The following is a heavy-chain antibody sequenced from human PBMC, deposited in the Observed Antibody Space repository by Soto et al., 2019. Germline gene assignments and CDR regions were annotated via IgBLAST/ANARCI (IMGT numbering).Heavy chain of an antibody. D-gene: IGHD2-15*01. CDR2: IIPIFGTA. J-gene: IGHJ6*02. Sequence: SVKVSCKASGGTFSSYAISWVRQAPGQGLEWMGGIIPIFGTANYAQKFQGRVTITADESTSTAYMELSSLRSEDTAVYYCAKSLIVVVVAAPYGMDVWGQGTTVTVS. CDR1: GGTFSSYA. V-gene: IGHV1-69*13. CDR3: AKSLIVVVVAAPYGMDV.